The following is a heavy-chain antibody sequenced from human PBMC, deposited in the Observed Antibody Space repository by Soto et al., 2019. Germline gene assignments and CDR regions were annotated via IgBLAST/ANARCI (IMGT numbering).Heavy chain of an antibody. CDR3: ARDLRYYDYVWGSYRSYGMDV. CDR1: GGTFSGYA. D-gene: IGHD3-16*02. Sequence: QVQLVQSGAEVKKPGSSVKVSCKASGGTFSGYAISWVRQAPGQGLEWMGGIIPIFGTANYAQKFQGRVTITADESTSTAYMELSSLRSEDTAVYYCARDLRYYDYVWGSYRSYGMDVWGQGTTVTVSS. V-gene: IGHV1-69*12. CDR2: IIPIFGTA. J-gene: IGHJ6*02.